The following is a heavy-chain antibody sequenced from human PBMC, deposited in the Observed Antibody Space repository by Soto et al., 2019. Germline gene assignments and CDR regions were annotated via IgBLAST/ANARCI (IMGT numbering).Heavy chain of an antibody. CDR1: GGSISSGDYY. Sequence: QVQLQESGPGLVKPSQTLSLTCTVSGGSISSGDYYWSWIRQHPGKGLEWIGYIYYSGSPYYNPSLKNRSTISVDTSKNQFSLKLSSVTAADTAVYYCARWWSGSRQGFDPWGQGTLVTVSS. CDR3: ARWWSGSRQGFDP. D-gene: IGHD3-3*01. CDR2: IYYSGSP. J-gene: IGHJ5*02. V-gene: IGHV4-31*03.